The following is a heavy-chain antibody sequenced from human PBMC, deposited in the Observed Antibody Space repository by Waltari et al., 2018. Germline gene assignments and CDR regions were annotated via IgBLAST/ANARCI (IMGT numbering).Heavy chain of an antibody. Sequence: QVQLQESGPGLVKPSETLSLTCAVSGYSISSGYYWGWIRQPPGKGLEWIGSIYHSGSTYDNPSLKSRVTISVDTSKNQFSLKLSSVTAADTAVYYCARLRYSSSSGVDYWGQGTLVTVSS. CDR2: IYHSGST. J-gene: IGHJ4*02. CDR3: ARLRYSSSSGVDY. V-gene: IGHV4-38-2*01. CDR1: GYSISSGYY. D-gene: IGHD6-13*01.